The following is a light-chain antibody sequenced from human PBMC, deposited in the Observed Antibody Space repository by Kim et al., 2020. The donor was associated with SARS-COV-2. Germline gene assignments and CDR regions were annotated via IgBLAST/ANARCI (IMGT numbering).Light chain of an antibody. CDR1: NIGSKN. CDR2: RDS. Sequence: VALGQTARITCGGNNIGSKNVHWYRQKPGQAPVLVIYRDSNRPSGIPERFSGSNSGNTATLTISRAQAGDEADYYCQVWDSSTGVFGGGTQLTVL. J-gene: IGLJ3*02. CDR3: QVWDSSTGV. V-gene: IGLV3-9*01.